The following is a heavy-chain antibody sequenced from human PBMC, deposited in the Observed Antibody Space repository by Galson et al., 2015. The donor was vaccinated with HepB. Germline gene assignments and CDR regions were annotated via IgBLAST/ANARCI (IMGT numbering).Heavy chain of an antibody. V-gene: IGHV3-49*03. CDR2: IRAKASGGTR. Sequence: SLRLSCAVSGFTFDDYAMSWFRQAPGKGLEWVGFIRAKASGGTRQYAASVKGRFTISRDDSKSIAYLQMNSLKTEDTPMYYCTREPGGPWLVPSYYFDYWGQGTLVTVSS. CDR3: TREPGGPWLVPSYYFDY. CDR1: GFTFDDYA. J-gene: IGHJ4*02. D-gene: IGHD5-12*01.